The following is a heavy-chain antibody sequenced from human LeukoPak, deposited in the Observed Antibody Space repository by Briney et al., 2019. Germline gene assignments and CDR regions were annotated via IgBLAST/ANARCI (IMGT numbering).Heavy chain of an antibody. CDR2: IYYSGST. J-gene: IGHJ5*02. CDR3: ARAGNLNWFDP. CDR1: GGSISSGGYY. Sequence: EPSETLSLTCSVSGGSISSGGYYWSWIRQHPGKGLEWIGYIYYSGSTYYNPSLKSRVTISVDTSKNQFSLKLSSVTAADTAVYYCARAGNLNWFDPWGQGTLVTVSS. V-gene: IGHV4-31*03. D-gene: IGHD2/OR15-2a*01.